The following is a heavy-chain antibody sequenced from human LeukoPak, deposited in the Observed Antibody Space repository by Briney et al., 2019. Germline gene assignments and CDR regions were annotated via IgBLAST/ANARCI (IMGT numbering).Heavy chain of an antibody. J-gene: IGHJ4*02. CDR2: IGTAGDT. Sequence: PGGSLRLSCTASGFTFSGYDMHWVRQATGKGLEWVSAIGTAGDTYYPGSAKGRFAISRANAKNSLYLQMNSLRVGDTAVYYCAQMDCSGGSCYYAYWGQGTLVTVSS. D-gene: IGHD2-15*01. V-gene: IGHV3-13*04. CDR1: GFTFSGYD. CDR3: AQMDCSGGSCYYAY.